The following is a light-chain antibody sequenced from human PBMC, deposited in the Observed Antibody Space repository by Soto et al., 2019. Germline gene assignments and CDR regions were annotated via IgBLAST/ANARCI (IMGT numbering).Light chain of an antibody. CDR2: PAS. CDR1: QSIYSS. J-gene: IGKJ2*01. Sequence: DIQMTQSPSSLSASVGDRVTITCRASQSIYSSLNWYHQKPGKTPKLLIHPASNLQSGVPSRFSGSGSGTAFSLLISSLEPADFATYYCRQRDSEPYTFGQGTKLEI. V-gene: IGKV1-39*01. CDR3: RQRDSEPYT.